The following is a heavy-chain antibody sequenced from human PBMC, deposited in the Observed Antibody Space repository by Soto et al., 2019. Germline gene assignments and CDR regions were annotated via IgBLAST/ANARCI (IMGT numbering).Heavy chain of an antibody. CDR2: ISGSGGST. V-gene: IGHV3-23*01. CDR3: AKDRPHYYDSSGPHDAFDI. CDR1: GFTFSSYA. Sequence: GGSLRLSCAASGFTFSSYAMSWVRQAPGKGLEWVSAISGSGGSTYYADSVKGRFTISRDNSKNTLYLQMNSLRAEDTAVYYCAKDRPHYYDSSGPHDAFDIWGQGTMVTVSS. D-gene: IGHD3-22*01. J-gene: IGHJ3*02.